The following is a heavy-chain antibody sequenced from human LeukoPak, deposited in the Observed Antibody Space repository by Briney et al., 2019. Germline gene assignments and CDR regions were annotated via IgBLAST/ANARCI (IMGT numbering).Heavy chain of an antibody. CDR3: ARGAAAGYFDY. J-gene: IGHJ4*02. CDR1: GYTLTELS. D-gene: IGHD6-13*01. V-gene: IGHV1-2*02. Sequence: ASVKVSCKVSGYTLTELSMHWVRQAPGQGLEWMGWINPNSGGTNYAQKFQGRVTMTRDTSISTAYMELSRLRSDDTAVYYCARGAAAGYFDYWGQGTLVTVPS. CDR2: INPNSGGT.